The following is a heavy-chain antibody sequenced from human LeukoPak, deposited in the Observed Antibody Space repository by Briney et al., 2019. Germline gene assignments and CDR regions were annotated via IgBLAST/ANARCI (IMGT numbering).Heavy chain of an antibody. Sequence: GGSLRLSCAASGFTFSSYSMNWVRQAPGKGLEWVSSISSSSSYIYYADSVKGRFTISRDNAKNSLYLQMNSLRAEDTAVYYCARDRDYVPNCAFDIWGQGTMVTVSS. V-gene: IGHV3-21*01. CDR2: ISSSSSYI. D-gene: IGHD4-17*01. CDR1: GFTFSSYS. CDR3: ARDRDYVPNCAFDI. J-gene: IGHJ3*02.